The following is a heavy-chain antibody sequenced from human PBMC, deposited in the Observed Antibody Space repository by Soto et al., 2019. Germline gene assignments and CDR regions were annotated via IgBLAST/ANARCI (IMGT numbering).Heavy chain of an antibody. J-gene: IGHJ4*02. D-gene: IGHD1-26*01. CDR3: ARRGSGSYYAY. CDR1: GFTFSSYA. Sequence: EVQLLESGGGLVQPGGSLRLSCAASGFTFSSYARRGVRQAPVKGREWVSAISGSGGSTYYADSVKGRFTISRDNSKNTLYLQMNSRRAEDKAVYYCARRGSGSYYAYWGPGTLVTVSS. CDR2: ISGSGGST. V-gene: IGHV3-23*01.